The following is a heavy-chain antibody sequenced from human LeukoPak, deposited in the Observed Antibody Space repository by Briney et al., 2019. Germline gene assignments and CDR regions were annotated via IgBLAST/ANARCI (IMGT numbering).Heavy chain of an antibody. Sequence: SETLSLTCTVSGGSISSDFWSWIRQPPGKGLEWIGYIHYSGSTDYSPSLKSRVTISVDTSKNRFSLRLSSVTAADTAVYYCARANSRSFDYWGQGTLVTVSS. D-gene: IGHD6-13*01. CDR3: ARANSRSFDY. CDR2: IHYSGST. J-gene: IGHJ4*02. CDR1: GGSISSDF. V-gene: IGHV4-59*01.